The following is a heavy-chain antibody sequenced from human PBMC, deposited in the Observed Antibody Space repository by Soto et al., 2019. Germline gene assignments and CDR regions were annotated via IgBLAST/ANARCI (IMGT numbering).Heavy chain of an antibody. CDR3: ARVGDYYDYVWGSYRLDY. CDR1: GGSFSGYY. V-gene: IGHV4-34*01. D-gene: IGHD3-16*02. Sequence: QVQLQQWGAGLLKPSETLSLTCAVYGGSFSGYYWSWIRQPPGKGLEWIGEINHSGSTNYNPSLKCRVTIPVDTSKNQFCLKVSSVTAVDTAVYYCARVGDYYDYVWGSYRLDYWGQGTLVTVSS. CDR2: INHSGST. J-gene: IGHJ4*02.